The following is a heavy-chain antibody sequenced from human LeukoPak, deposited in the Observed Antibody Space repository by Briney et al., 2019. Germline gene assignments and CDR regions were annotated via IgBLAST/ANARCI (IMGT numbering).Heavy chain of an antibody. CDR2: IYAGGST. CDR1: GSTVSGNY. Sequence: PGGSLRLSCAVSGSTVSGNYMSSVRQAPGKGLEWVSVIYAGGSTFYADSVKGRFTISRDNSKNTLFLQMNSLRAEDAAVYYCARAPAIYASGSYFNVWGQGTLVTVSS. J-gene: IGHJ4*02. CDR3: ARAPAIYASGSYFNV. D-gene: IGHD3-10*01. V-gene: IGHV3-53*01.